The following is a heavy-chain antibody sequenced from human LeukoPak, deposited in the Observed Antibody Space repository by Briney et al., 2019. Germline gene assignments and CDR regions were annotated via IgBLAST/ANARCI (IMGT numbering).Heavy chain of an antibody. CDR1: GFPVSSNY. V-gene: IGHV3-53*01. D-gene: IGHD5-18*01. CDR3: ARDLDSYGYLDY. CDR2: IYSGGST. J-gene: IGHJ4*02. Sequence: PGGSLRLSCAASGFPVSSNYMSWVRQAPGKGLEWVSVIYSGGSTYYADSVKGRFTISRDNSKNTLYLQMNSLRAEDTAVYYCARDLDSYGYLDYWGQGTLVTVSS.